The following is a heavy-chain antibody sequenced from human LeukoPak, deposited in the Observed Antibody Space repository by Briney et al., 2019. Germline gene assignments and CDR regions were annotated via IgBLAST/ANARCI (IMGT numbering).Heavy chain of an antibody. V-gene: IGHV1-69*05. CDR1: GRIFSSYA. Sequence: SVKVSCKDSGRIFSSYAISWVRQAPGQGLEWRGGIIPIFGTANYAQKFQGRVTITTDESTSTAYMELSSLRSEDTAVYYCARAYYYGSGERIDAFDIWGQGTMVTVSS. D-gene: IGHD3-10*01. J-gene: IGHJ3*02. CDR2: IIPIFGTA. CDR3: ARAYYYGSGERIDAFDI.